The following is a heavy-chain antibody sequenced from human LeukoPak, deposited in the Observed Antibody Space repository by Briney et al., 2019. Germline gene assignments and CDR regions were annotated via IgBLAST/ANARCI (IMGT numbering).Heavy chain of an antibody. Sequence: GGSLRLSCAAPGFIFRSNYMSWVRQAPGKGMEWVSTISGSGGSTYYADSVKGRFTISRDNSKNTLYLQMNSLRAEDMAVYYCAMASSTSSGWFDPWGQGTPVTVSS. CDR1: GFIFRSNY. CDR2: ISGSGGST. CDR3: AMASSTSSGWFDP. V-gene: IGHV3-23*01. D-gene: IGHD2-2*01. J-gene: IGHJ5*02.